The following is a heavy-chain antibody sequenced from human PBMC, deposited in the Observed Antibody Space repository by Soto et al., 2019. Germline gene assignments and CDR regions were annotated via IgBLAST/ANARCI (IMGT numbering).Heavy chain of an antibody. V-gene: IGHV1-69*13. CDR1: GGTFSSYA. CDR3: ARESLAVAGTFGHYYYYGMDV. Sequence: SVKVSCKASGGTFSSYAISWVRQAPGQGXEWMGGIIPIFGTANYAQKFQGRVTITADESTSTAYMELSSLRSEDTAVYYCARESLAVAGTFGHYYYYGMDVWGQGTTVTVSS. CDR2: IIPIFGTA. D-gene: IGHD6-19*01. J-gene: IGHJ6*02.